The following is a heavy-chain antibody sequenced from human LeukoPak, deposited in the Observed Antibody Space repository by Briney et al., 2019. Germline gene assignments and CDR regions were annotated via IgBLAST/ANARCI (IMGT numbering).Heavy chain of an antibody. V-gene: IGHV3-7*01. CDR3: ARVLIVATIVYFDY. CDR1: GFTFKNSW. CDR2: IKQDGSEK. J-gene: IGHJ4*02. D-gene: IGHD5-12*01. Sequence: GGSLRLSCAASGFTFKNSWMSWVRQAPGKGLEWVANIKQDGSEKYYVDSVKGRFTISRDNAKNSLYLQMNSLRAEDTAVYYCARVLIVATIVYFDYWGQGTLVTVSS.